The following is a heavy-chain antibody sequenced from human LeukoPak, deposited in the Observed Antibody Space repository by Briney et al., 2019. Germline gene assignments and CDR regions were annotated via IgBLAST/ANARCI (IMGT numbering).Heavy chain of an antibody. Sequence: SETLSLTFTVAGGSISSYYWSWIRQPPGKGLGWIGYIYYSGSTNYNPSLKTRVTISVDTSKNQFSLQLSSVTAADTAVYYCARILAPGWFDPWGQGTLVTVSS. CDR2: IYYSGST. J-gene: IGHJ5*02. CDR1: GGSISSYY. V-gene: IGHV4-59*12. CDR3: ARILAPGWFDP.